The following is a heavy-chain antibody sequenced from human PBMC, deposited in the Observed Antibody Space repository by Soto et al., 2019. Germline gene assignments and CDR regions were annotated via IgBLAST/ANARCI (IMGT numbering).Heavy chain of an antibody. CDR1: GYTFTSYA. J-gene: IGHJ4*02. V-gene: IGHV1-3*01. CDR3: ARDLQADY. CDR2: INAGNGNT. Sequence: ASVNVSCKASGYTFTSYAMHWVRQAPGQRLEWMGWINAGNGNTNYAQKLQGRVTMTTDTSTSTAYMELRSLRSDDTAVYYCARDLQADYWGQGTLVTVSS.